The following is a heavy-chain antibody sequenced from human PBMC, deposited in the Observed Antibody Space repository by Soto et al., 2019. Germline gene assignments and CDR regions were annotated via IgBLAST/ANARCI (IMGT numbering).Heavy chain of an antibody. CDR1: GGSISSYY. D-gene: IGHD3-16*01. J-gene: IGHJ4*02. Sequence: SETLSLTCTVSGGSISSYYWSWIRQPPGKGLEWIGYIYYSGSTNYNPSLKSRVTISVDTSKNQFSLKLSSVTAADTAVYYCGEHGALGPPRDYWGGGTRVTVS. V-gene: IGHV4-59*08. CDR3: GEHGALGPPRDY. CDR2: IYYSGST.